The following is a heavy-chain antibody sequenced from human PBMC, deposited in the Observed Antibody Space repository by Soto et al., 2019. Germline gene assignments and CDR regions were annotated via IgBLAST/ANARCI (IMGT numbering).Heavy chain of an antibody. CDR1: GGSFSGYY. CDR2: INHSGST. CDR3: ARLGYYYDSSGYPEYFDY. D-gene: IGHD3-22*01. Sequence: QVQLQQWGAGLLKPSETLSLTCAVYGGSFSGYYWSWIRQPPGKGLEWIGEINHSGSTNYNPSLKSRVTISVDTSKNQFSLKLSSVTAADTAVYYCARLGYYYDSSGYPEYFDYWGQGTLVTVSS. V-gene: IGHV4-34*01. J-gene: IGHJ4*02.